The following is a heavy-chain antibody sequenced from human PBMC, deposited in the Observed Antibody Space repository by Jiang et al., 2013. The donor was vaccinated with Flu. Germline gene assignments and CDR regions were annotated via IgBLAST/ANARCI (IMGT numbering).Heavy chain of an antibody. CDR3: ARSERQQFTPDYFDY. CDR1: GGSISSGGYY. Sequence: PGLVKPSQTLSLTCTVSGGSISSGGYYWSWIRQHPGKGLEWIGYIYYSGSTYYNPSLKSRVTISVDTSKNQFSLKLSSVTAADTAVYYCARSERQQFTPDYFDYWGQGTLVTVSS. CDR2: IYYSGST. J-gene: IGHJ4*02. V-gene: IGHV4-31*03. D-gene: IGHD2-15*01.